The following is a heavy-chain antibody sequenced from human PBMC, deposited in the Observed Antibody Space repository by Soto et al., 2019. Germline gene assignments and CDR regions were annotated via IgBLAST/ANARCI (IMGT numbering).Heavy chain of an antibody. CDR2: IWYDGSNK. CDR3: ARDSSSSPRDYYGMDG. V-gene: IGHV3-33*01. CDR1: VFTFSSYG. D-gene: IGHD6-6*01. Sequence: GGSLRLSCAASVFTFSSYGMHWVRQAPGPWLEWGAVIWYDGSNKYYADSVKGRFNISRDTSKNTLYLQMNSLRAEDTAVYYCARDSSSSPRDYYGMDGWGQGTTVTVSS. J-gene: IGHJ6*02.